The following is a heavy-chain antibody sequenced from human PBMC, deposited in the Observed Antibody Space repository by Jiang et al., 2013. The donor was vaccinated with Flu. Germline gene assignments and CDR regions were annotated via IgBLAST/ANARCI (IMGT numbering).Heavy chain of an antibody. J-gene: IGHJ6*01. CDR3: ATVTTEGYYFYGMDV. CDR2: IGSSTNTI. D-gene: IGHD4-17*01. Sequence: GGSLRLSCAAXGFTFSSYAMNWVRQAPGKGLEWISYIGSSTNTIYYADSVKGRFTISRDNAKNSLYLQMNSLRAEDTAVYYCATVTTEGYYFYGMDVWGPRDHGHRLL. V-gene: IGHV3-48*04. CDR1: GFTFSSYA.